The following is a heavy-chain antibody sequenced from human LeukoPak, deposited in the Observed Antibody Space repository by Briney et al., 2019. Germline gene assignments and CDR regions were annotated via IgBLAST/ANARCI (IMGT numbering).Heavy chain of an antibody. CDR3: ARGITYGSGYNWFDP. D-gene: IGHD3-10*01. J-gene: IGHJ5*02. Sequence: SQTLSLTCTVSGGSISSGSYNWSWIRQPAGKGLEWIGRIYTSGSTNYNPSLKSRVTISVDTSKNQFSLKLSSVTAADTAVYYCARGITYGSGYNWFDPWGQGTLVTVSS. CDR1: GGSISSGSYN. CDR2: IYTSGST. V-gene: IGHV4-61*02.